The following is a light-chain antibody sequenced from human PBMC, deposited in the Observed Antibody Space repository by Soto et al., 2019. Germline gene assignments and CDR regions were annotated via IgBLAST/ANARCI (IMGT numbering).Light chain of an antibody. CDR3: QSYDSSLSIWV. Sequence: QSVLTQPPSVSVAPGQRVTISCTGSSSNIGARYDVHWYQQLPGTAPKLLIYGNSNRPSGVPDRFSGSKSGTSASLAITGLQADDEADYYCQSYDSSLSIWVFGGGTKVTVL. CDR2: GNS. CDR1: SSNIGARYD. J-gene: IGLJ3*02. V-gene: IGLV1-40*01.